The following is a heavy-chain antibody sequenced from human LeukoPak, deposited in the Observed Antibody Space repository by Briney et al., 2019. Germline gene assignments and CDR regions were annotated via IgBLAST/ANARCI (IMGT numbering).Heavy chain of an antibody. Sequence: GGSLRLSCAASGFTFSSYAMSWVRQAPGKGLEWVSAISGSGGSTYYADSVKGRFTISRDNAKNSLYLQMNSLRAEDTAMYYCARERSGYCSDGSCYDFDYWGQGTLVTVSS. CDR1: GFTFSSYA. CDR2: ISGSGGST. V-gene: IGHV3-23*01. CDR3: ARERSGYCSDGSCYDFDY. J-gene: IGHJ4*02. D-gene: IGHD2-15*01.